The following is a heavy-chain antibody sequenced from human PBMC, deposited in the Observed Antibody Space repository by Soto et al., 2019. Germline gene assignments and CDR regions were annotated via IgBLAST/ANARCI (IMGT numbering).Heavy chain of an antibody. Sequence: PGGSLRLSCAASGFTFSSYSMNWVRQAPGKGLEWVATISATGGSTYYADSVKGRFTISRDNSKNTLYLQMNGLRVEDTAVYYCAKDRLAGNFDYWAREPRSPSPQ. CDR3: AKDRLAGNFDY. CDR1: GFTFSSYS. CDR2: ISATGGST. V-gene: IGHV3-23*01. J-gene: IGHJ4*02.